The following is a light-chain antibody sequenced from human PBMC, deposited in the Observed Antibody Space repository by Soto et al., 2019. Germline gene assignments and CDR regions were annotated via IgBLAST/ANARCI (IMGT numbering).Light chain of an antibody. CDR3: AVWDDNLRGL. CDR2: AND. V-gene: IGLV1-44*01. Sequence: QSVLTQPTSVSGTPGQRVTISCSGSRSNIGGNAVTWYQQVPGTAPKLLIYANDQRPSGISDRFSGSKSSTSASLAISGLQSEDEADYYCAVWDDNLRGLFGGGTKLTVL. J-gene: IGLJ2*01. CDR1: RSNIGGNA.